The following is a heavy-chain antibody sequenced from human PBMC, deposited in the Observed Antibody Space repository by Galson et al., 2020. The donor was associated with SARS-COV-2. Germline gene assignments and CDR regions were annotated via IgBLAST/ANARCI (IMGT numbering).Heavy chain of an antibody. V-gene: IGHV4-59*01. Sequence: ASETMSLTCTVSGGSISSYYWSWIRQPPGKGLEWIGYLYYGGKTNYNPSLKSRVTISVDTSKSQFSLTLSSVTAADTAMYYCARLPVVRGVDYWGQGIPVTVSS. CDR1: GGSISSYY. J-gene: IGHJ4*02. CDR2: LYYGGKT. CDR3: ARLPVVRGVDY. D-gene: IGHD3-10*01.